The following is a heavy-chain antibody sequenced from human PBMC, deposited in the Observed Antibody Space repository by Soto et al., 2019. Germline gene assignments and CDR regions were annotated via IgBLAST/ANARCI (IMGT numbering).Heavy chain of an antibody. Sequence: EVQLVETGGGLIQPGGSLRLSCAASGFTVSSNYMSWVRQAPGKGLECVSVIYSGGSTYYADSVKGRFTISRDNSKNTLYLQMNSLSAEDTAVYYCARDRGVSPPNYYYYGMDVWGQGTTVTVSS. V-gene: IGHV3-53*02. CDR2: IYSGGST. CDR3: ARDRGVSPPNYYYYGMDV. J-gene: IGHJ6*02. CDR1: GFTVSSNY. D-gene: IGHD3-10*01.